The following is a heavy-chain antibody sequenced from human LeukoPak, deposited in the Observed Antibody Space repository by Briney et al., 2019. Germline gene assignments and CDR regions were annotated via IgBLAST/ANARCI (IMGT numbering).Heavy chain of an antibody. CDR1: GGSISSYY. CDR3: AGQVIDDFESSGNYYVDY. V-gene: IGHV4-59*08. J-gene: IGHJ4*02. Sequence: PSETLSLTCKASGGSISSYYWSWMRQPPGKGLEWIGYIYYSGSTNYNPSLKSRVTISVHASKNQFSLKLSSVTAADTAVYYCAGQVIDDFESSGNYYVDYWGGGTLVTVSS. CDR2: IYYSGST. D-gene: IGHD3-22*01.